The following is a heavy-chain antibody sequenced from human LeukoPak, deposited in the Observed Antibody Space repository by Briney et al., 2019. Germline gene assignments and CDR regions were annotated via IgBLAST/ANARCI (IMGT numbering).Heavy chain of an antibody. CDR1: GFTFSSYW. CDR2: IKQGGSEK. Sequence: QAGGSLRLSCAASGFTFSSYWMSWVRQAPGKGLEWVANIKQGGSEKYYVDSVKGRFTISRDNAKNSLYLQMNSLRAEDTAVYYCARERIAAPGSHGYGMDVWGQGTTVTVS. CDR3: ARERIAAPGSHGYGMDV. D-gene: IGHD6-6*01. V-gene: IGHV3-7*03. J-gene: IGHJ6*02.